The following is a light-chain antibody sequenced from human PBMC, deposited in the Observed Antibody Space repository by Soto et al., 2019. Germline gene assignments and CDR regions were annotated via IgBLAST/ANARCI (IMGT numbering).Light chain of an antibody. CDR3: XXXXSHSGT. J-gene: IGKJ1*01. Sequence: DIQMTQSPSTLSASVGDRVTITCRASQSISTWLAWYQQKPGKAPKVLIYKASSLESGVPSRFSGSGSGTEFTLTISSLQPEDFATYXXXXXXSHSGTFGQGTXV. V-gene: IGKV1-5*03. CDR2: KAS. CDR1: QSISTW.